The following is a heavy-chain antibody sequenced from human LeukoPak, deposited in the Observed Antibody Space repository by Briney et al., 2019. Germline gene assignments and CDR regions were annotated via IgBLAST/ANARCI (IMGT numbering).Heavy chain of an antibody. CDR2: ISSSSSYI. D-gene: IGHD3-9*01. J-gene: IGHJ6*02. CDR1: GFTFSSYS. Sequence: GGSLRLSCAASGFTFSSYSMNWVRQAPGKGLEWVSSISSSSSYIYYADSVKGRFTISRDNAKNSLYLQMNSLRAEDTAVYYCASDILTSGYGMDVWGQGTTVTVSS. V-gene: IGHV3-21*01. CDR3: ASDILTSGYGMDV.